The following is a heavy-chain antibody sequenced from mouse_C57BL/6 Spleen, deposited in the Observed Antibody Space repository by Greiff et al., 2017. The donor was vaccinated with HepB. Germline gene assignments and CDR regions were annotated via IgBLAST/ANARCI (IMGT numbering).Heavy chain of an antibody. D-gene: IGHD2-4*01. V-gene: IGHV5-17*01. Sequence: VQLKESGGGLVKPGGSLKLSCAASGFTFSDYGMHWVRQAPEKGLEWVAYISSGSSTIYYADTVKGRFTISRDNAKNTLFLQMTSLRSEDTAMYYCARTIYYDYDGGFAYWGQGTLVTVSA. J-gene: IGHJ3*01. CDR3: ARTIYYDYDGGFAY. CDR2: ISSGSSTI. CDR1: GFTFSDYG.